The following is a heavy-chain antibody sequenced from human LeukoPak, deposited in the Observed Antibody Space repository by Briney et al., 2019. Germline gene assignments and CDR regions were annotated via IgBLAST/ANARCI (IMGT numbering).Heavy chain of an antibody. CDR2: IRSKAYGGTT. Sequence: GRSLRLSCTASGFTFGDYAMSWFRQAPGKGLEWVGYIRSKAYGGTTEYAASVKGRFTISRDDSKSIAYLQMNSLKTEDTAVYYCTREPNTPIAAAGRDYLDYWGQGTLVTVSS. V-gene: IGHV3-49*03. D-gene: IGHD6-13*01. CDR3: TREPNTPIAAAGRDYLDY. CDR1: GFTFGDYA. J-gene: IGHJ4*02.